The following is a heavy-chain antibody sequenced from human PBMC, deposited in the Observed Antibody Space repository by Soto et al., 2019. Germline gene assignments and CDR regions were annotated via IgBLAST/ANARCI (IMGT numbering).Heavy chain of an antibody. CDR3: ARDRGGYCSGGSCSNWFDP. CDR1: GGTFSSYA. V-gene: IGHV1-69*06. D-gene: IGHD2-15*01. Sequence: QVQLVQSGAAVKKPGSSVKVSCTASGGTFSSYAISWVRQAPGQGLEWMGGIIPIFGTANYAQKFQVRVTITADKATSTAYMELSSLRSEYTAVYYCARDRGGYCSGGSCSNWFDPCGQGTLVTVSS. CDR2: IIPIFGTA. J-gene: IGHJ5*02.